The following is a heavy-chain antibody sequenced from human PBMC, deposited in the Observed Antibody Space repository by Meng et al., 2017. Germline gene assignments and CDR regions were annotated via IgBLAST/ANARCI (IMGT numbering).Heavy chain of an antibody. CDR2: INPNSGGT. J-gene: IGHJ4*02. V-gene: IGHV1-2*06. Sequence: ASVKVSCKASGYTFTGYYMHWVRQAPGQGLEWMGRINPNSGGTNYTQKFQGRVTMTRDTSISTAYMELSRLRSDDTAVYYCAREDYYDSSGYYGYWGQGTLVTVSS. D-gene: IGHD3-22*01. CDR3: AREDYYDSSGYYGY. CDR1: GYTFTGYY.